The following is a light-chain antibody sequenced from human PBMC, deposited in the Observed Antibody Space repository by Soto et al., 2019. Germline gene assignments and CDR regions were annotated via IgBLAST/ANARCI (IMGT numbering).Light chain of an antibody. V-gene: IGKV3-15*01. J-gene: IGKJ1*01. CDR2: GAY. CDR1: QSIRSN. CDR3: QQYNNWPPT. Sequence: EIVMTQSPDTLSVSPGEGASLSCRVSQSIRSNLAWYQQRPGQAPRLLMYGAYTRADGIQARFTGSGSGTEFTLTIRSLQSEDFAVYYCQQYNNWPPTVGQGTKVDIK.